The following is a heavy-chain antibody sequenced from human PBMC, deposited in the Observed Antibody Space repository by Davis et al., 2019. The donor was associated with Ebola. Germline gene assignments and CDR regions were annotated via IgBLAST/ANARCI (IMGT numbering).Heavy chain of an antibody. V-gene: IGHV1-18*01. J-gene: IGHJ4*02. CDR2: ISAYNGHT. D-gene: IGHD3-22*01. CDR3: ARDLERDDRSGYYLTKVPQFDY. Sequence: AASVKVSCKASGYTFTSYGISWVRQAPGQGLEWMGWISAYNGHTTYPQNFQGRVSMTTDTSTSTVYMELRSLTSDDTAVYYCARDLERDDRSGYYLTKVPQFDYWGQGTLVTVTS. CDR1: GYTFTSYG.